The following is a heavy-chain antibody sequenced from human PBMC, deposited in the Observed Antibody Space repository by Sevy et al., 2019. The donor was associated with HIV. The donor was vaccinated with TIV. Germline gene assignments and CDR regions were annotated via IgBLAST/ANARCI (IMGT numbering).Heavy chain of an antibody. Sequence: GGSLRLSCAGTGFTFSDAWMTWVRQAPGKGLEWVGRIKTKIDGGTADYGAPVEGRFTISRDDSKNMLFLQMNSLKPEDTALYYCTRDRYSSSSVFDYWGQGTLVTVST. V-gene: IGHV3-15*01. CDR1: GFTFSDAW. D-gene: IGHD6-6*01. J-gene: IGHJ4*02. CDR2: IKTKIDGGTA. CDR3: TRDRYSSSSVFDY.